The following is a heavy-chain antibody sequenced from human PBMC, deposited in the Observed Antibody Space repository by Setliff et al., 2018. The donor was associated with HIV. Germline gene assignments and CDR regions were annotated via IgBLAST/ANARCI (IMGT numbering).Heavy chain of an antibody. CDR3: ARDLGRYTRSGFYSDYHYGVDV. D-gene: IGHD3-22*01. CDR1: GGSISSGDDF. V-gene: IGHV4-61*09. CDR2: VYASGGT. Sequence: PSETLSFTCTVSGGSISSGDDFWTWVRQPAGKGLEWIGHVYASGGTKYDPSLQSRVVISVDTSKNQFFLRLTSVTAADTAVYFCARDLGRYTRSGFYSDYHYGVDVWGQGTTVTVSS. J-gene: IGHJ6*02.